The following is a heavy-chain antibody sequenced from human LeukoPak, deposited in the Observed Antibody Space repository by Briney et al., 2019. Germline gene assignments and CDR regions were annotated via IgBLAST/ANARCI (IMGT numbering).Heavy chain of an antibody. V-gene: IGHV3-15*01. CDR3: TTDGSGTRAFRGGY. CDR1: GFTFSSYW. J-gene: IGHJ4*02. D-gene: IGHD1-7*01. CDR2: IKSKTDGGTT. Sequence: GSLRLSCAASGFTFSSYWMNWARQAPGKGLEWVGRIKSKTDGGTTDYAAPVKGRFTISRDDSKNTLYLQMNSLKTEDTAVYYCTTDGSGTRAFRGGYWGQGTLVTVSS.